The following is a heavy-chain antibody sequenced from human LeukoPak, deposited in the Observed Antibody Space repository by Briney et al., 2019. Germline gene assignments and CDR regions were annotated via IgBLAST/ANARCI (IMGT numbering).Heavy chain of an antibody. CDR2: INTNTGNP. J-gene: IGHJ6*02. CDR3: ARDSQYYYGSGRLYYYYYYGMDV. CDR1: GYTFTTYY. V-gene: IGHV7-4-1*02. Sequence: ASVKVSCKASGYTFTTYYIYWVRQAPGQGLEWMGWINTNTGNPTYAQGFTGRFVFSLDTSVSTAYLQISSLKAEDTAVYYCARDSQYYYGSGRLYYYYYYGMDVWGQGTTVTVSS. D-gene: IGHD3-10*01.